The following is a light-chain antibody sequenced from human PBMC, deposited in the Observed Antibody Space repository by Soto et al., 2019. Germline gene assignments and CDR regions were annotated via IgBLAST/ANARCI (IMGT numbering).Light chain of an antibody. V-gene: IGKV3D-15*01. CDR3: QQYSNWPRS. J-gene: IGKJ5*01. CDR1: QSLSNS. Sequence: EIEMTQSPATLSVSPGEGATLSFSASQSLSNSLAWYQQRPGQAPRLLIYSASTRATGIPDRFSGRGSGTEFTLTISSLQSEDFAIYYCQQYSNWPRSFGQGTRLEIK. CDR2: SAS.